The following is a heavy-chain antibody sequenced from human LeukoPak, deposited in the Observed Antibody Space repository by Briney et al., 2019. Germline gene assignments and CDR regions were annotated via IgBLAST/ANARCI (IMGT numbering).Heavy chain of an antibody. Sequence: QTGGSLRLSCEASGFTFSAYAMTWVRQAPGKGLEWVSSIGSDNKPHYSESVKGRFAISSDNSKNMLSLQLNSLRAEDTALYYCAIYLHYYVVMDVWGQGTTVTVSS. V-gene: IGHV3-23*05. CDR2: IGSDNKP. J-gene: IGHJ6*02. CDR1: GFTFSAYA. CDR3: AIYLHYYVVMDV. D-gene: IGHD3-10*02.